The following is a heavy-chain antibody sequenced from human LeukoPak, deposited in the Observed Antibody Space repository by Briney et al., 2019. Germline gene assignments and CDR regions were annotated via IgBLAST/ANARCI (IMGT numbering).Heavy chain of an antibody. CDR3: ARLLLGDIVVVPAAPYFDY. CDR1: GGSISSSSYY. D-gene: IGHD2-2*01. Sequence: SETLSLTCTVSGGSISSSSYYWGWLRQPPGTRLEWIGSIYYSGSTYYNPSLKSRFTISVDTSKNQFSLKLSSVTAADTAVYYCARLLLGDIVVVPAAPYFDYWGQGTLGTVSS. J-gene: IGHJ4*02. V-gene: IGHV4-39*01. CDR2: IYYSGST.